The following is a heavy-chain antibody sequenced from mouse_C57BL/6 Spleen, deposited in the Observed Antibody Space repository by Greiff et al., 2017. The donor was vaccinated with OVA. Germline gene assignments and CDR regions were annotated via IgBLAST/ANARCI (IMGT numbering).Heavy chain of an antibody. J-gene: IGHJ2*01. CDR3: ARSYPLYYFDY. V-gene: IGHV1-54*01. D-gene: IGHD6-5*01. CDR1: GYAFTNYL. CDR2: INPGSGGT. Sequence: VKLMESGAELVRPGTSVKVSCKASGYAFTNYLIEWVKQRPGQGLEWIGVINPGSGGTKYNEKLKGKGTLTADKSSSTAYMQLSSLTSEDSAVYFCARSYPLYYFDYWGQGTTLTVSS.